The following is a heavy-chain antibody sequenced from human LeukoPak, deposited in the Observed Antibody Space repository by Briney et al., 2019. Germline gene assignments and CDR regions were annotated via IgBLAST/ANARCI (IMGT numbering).Heavy chain of an antibody. J-gene: IGHJ4*02. V-gene: IGHV3-48*01. D-gene: IGHD3-10*01. CDR3: ARDWGYYGSGSSFDY. Sequence: GGSLRLSXAASGFTFSSYSMNWVRQAPGKGLEWVSYISSSSSTIYYADSVKGRSTISRDNAKNSLYLQMNSLRAEDTAVYYCARDWGYYGSGSSFDYWGQGTLVTVSS. CDR1: GFTFSSYS. CDR2: ISSSSSTI.